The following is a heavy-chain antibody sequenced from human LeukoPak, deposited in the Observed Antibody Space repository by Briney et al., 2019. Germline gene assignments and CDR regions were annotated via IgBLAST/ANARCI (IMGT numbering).Heavy chain of an antibody. CDR1: GFTFDDYA. V-gene: IGHV3-9*01. D-gene: IGHD3-3*01. Sequence: LRLPCAASGFTFDDYAMHWVRQAPGKGLEWVSGISWNSGSIGYADSVKGRFTISRDNAKNSLYLQMNSLRAEDTALYYCAKAEYYDFWSGYYVGFDYWGQGTLVTVSS. J-gene: IGHJ4*02. CDR2: ISWNSGSI. CDR3: AKAEYYDFWSGYYVGFDY.